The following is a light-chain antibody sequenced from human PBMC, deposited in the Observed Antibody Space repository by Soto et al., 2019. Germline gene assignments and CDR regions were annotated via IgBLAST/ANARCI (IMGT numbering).Light chain of an antibody. CDR3: VMFHVNDFWV. CDR2: RTG. Sequence: QTVVTQEPSLTVSPGGTVTLTCGFSTGAVTSGHYPGWFQQKTGQPPRALIYRTGDKYCWTPARFSGSLLGDKAALTLSDVQPEDEADYFCVMFHVNDFWVFGGGTKLTVL. CDR1: TGAVTSGHY. J-gene: IGLJ3*02. V-gene: IGLV7-43*01.